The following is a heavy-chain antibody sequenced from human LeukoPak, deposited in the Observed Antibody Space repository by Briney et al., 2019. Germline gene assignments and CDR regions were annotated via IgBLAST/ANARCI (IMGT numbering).Heavy chain of an antibody. CDR2: FDPEDGET. D-gene: IGHD2-21*02. Sequence: ASVKVSCKVSGYTLTELSMHWVRQAPGKGLEWMGGFDPEDGETIYAQKFQGRVTMTEDTSTDTAYMELSSLRSEDTAVYYCATVIVVVTAIQYFQHWGQGTLVTVSS. CDR3: ATVIVVVTAIQYFQH. CDR1: GYTLTELS. V-gene: IGHV1-24*01. J-gene: IGHJ1*01.